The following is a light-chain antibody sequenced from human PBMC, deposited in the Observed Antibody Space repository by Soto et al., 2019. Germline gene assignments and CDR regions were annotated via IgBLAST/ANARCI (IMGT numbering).Light chain of an antibody. CDR2: GAS. J-gene: IGKJ1*01. CDR3: HQRQSWPRT. V-gene: IGKV3D-15*01. CDR1: QSVSSN. Sequence: EIVMTQSPATLSVSPGERAPLSCRASQSVSSNLAWYQQKPGQAPRLLIYGASSRATGIPDRFSGSGSGTDFTLTISDVEPEDFAVYYCHQRQSWPRTFGQGTKVDNK.